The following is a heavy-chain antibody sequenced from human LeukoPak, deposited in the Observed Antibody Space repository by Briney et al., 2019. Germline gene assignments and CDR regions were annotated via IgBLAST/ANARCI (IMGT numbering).Heavy chain of an antibody. D-gene: IGHD3-16*01. CDR1: GFTFRNNW. CDR2: IKHDGSEK. Sequence: GGSLRLSCAASGFTFRNNWMHWVRQAPGKGLEWVANIKHDGSEKYYVDSVKGRFSISRDNAKKSLYLQMNSLRVEDTAVYYCARALSHCLDYWGQGTLVTVSS. V-gene: IGHV3-7*01. J-gene: IGHJ4*02. CDR3: ARALSHCLDY.